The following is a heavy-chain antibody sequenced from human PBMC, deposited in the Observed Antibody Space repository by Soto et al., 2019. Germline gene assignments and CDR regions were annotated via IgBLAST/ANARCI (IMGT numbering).Heavy chain of an antibody. CDR3: ARNPRSDLVGVRTNVETWLDP. V-gene: IGHV3-23*01. Sequence: PGGSLRLSCAASGLNFGNFGMSWVRQAPGKXLQWVSSLTNTGGATYPTGSVKARFIVSKDNSKTVMFLLIRGCGVDDTAFYFSARNPRSDLVGVRTNVETWLDPWGRGSLLTVSS. CDR1: GLNFGNFG. D-gene: IGHD3-10*01. CDR2: LTNTGGAT. J-gene: IGHJ5*02.